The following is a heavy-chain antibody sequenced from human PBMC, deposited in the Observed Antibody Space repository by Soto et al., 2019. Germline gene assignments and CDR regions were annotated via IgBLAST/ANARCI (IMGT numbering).Heavy chain of an antibody. J-gene: IGHJ4*02. D-gene: IGHD3-10*01. CDR1: GFTFSTYG. V-gene: IGHV3-33*01. CDR3: ARDFGSSPFDY. Sequence: GGSLRLSCEASGFTFSTYGMHWVRQAPGKGLEWVAVIWNDGSNEIYADSVKGRFTISRDNSRNTLYLQMNSLRAEDTAVYYCARDFGSSPFDYWGQGALVTVSS. CDR2: IWNDGSNE.